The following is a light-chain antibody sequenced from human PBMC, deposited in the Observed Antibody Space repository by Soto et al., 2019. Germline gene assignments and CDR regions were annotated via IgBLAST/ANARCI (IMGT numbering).Light chain of an antibody. CDR3: QTWGTGSPYV. CDR2: LNSDGSH. Sequence: QPVLTQSPSASASLGASVKLTCTLSSGHSSYAIAWHQQRPEKGPRYLMKLNSDGSHNKGDGIPDRFSGSSSGAERYLTISSLQSEDEADYYCQTWGTGSPYVFGTGTKLTVL. V-gene: IGLV4-69*01. CDR1: SGHSSYA. J-gene: IGLJ1*01.